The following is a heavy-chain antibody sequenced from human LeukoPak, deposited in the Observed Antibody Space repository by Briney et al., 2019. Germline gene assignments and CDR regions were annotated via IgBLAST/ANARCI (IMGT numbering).Heavy chain of an antibody. J-gene: IGHJ4*02. D-gene: IGHD6-13*01. CDR3: ARLREDPYSSSCQFDY. V-gene: IGHV1-18*01. CDR2: ISAYNGNT. CDR1: GYTFTSYG. Sequence: ASVKVSCKASGYTFTSYGISWVRQAPGQGLEWMGWISAYNGNTNYAQKLQGRVTMTTDTSTSTAYMELRSLRSDDTAVYYCARLREDPYSSSCQFDYWGQGTLVTVSS.